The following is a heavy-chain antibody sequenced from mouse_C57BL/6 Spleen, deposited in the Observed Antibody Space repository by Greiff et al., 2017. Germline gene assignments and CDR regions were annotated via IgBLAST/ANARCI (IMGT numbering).Heavy chain of an antibody. Sequence: VQLQQPGAELVRPGSSVKLSCKASGYTFTSYWMHWVKQRPIQGLEWIGNIDPSDSETHYNQKFKDKATLTVDKSSITAYMQLSSLTSEDSAVYYCARSGPITTVVATSYFDYWGQGTTLTVSS. V-gene: IGHV1-52*01. CDR3: ARSGPITTVVATSYFDY. CDR2: IDPSDSET. J-gene: IGHJ2*01. CDR1: GYTFTSYW. D-gene: IGHD1-1*01.